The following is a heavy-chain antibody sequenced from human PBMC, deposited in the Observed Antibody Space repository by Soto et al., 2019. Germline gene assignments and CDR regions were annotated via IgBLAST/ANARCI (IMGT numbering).Heavy chain of an antibody. CDR1: GFTFSDHY. CDR3: TGSSGDFRDFDY. V-gene: IGHV3-72*01. Sequence: GGSLRLSCAASGFTFSDHYMDWVRQAPGKGLEWVGRIRNKDNSYTTEYAASVKGRFTISRDNSKNSLYLQMNSLKTEDTAVYYCTGSSGDFRDFDYWGQGTLVTVSS. J-gene: IGHJ4*02. CDR2: IRNKDNSYTT. D-gene: IGHD4-17*01.